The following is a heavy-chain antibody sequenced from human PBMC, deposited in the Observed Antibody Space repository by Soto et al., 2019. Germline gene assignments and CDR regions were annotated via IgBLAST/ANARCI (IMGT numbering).Heavy chain of an antibody. CDR1: GGSVTSDDYY. CDR2: IHYSGST. V-gene: IGHV4-30-4*01. CDR3: ARGDFWSGLYRDAFDI. J-gene: IGHJ3*02. D-gene: IGHD3-3*01. Sequence: PSEILSLTCIVSGGSVTSDDYYWSWIRQPPGKGLEWIGNIHYSGSTYFNPSLRSRLVISMDTSTNQFSLILSSVTAADTAVYICARGDFWSGLYRDAFDIWGQGTMVTVSS.